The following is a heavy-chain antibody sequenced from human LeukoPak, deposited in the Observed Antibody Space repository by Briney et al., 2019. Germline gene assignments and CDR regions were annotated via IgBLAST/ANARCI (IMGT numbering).Heavy chain of an antibody. J-gene: IGHJ3*02. CDR1: GFTFSRHG. CDR2: ITDNGGDR. CDR3: ARGPVTKFEI. Sequence: PGGSLRLSCAVSGFTFSRHGMGWVRQAPGKGLEWVAGITDNGGDRNYGDSVKGRFTISRDNSNNTLYLQMHSLRAEDTAVYYCARGPVTKFEIWGQGTILTVSS. V-gene: IGHV3-23*01. D-gene: IGHD4-17*01.